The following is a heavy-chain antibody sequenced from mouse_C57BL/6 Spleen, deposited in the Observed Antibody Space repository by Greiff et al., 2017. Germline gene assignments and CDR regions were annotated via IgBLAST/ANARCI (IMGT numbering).Heavy chain of an antibody. J-gene: IGHJ3*01. CDR2: IRSKSNNYAT. V-gene: IGHV10-1*01. CDR3: VRHDGGFAY. D-gene: IGHD2-3*01. Sequence: EVKLVESGGGLVQPKGSLKLSCAASGFSFNTYAMNWVRQAPGKGLEWVARIRSKSNNYATYYADSVKDRFTISRDDSESMLYLQMNNLKTADTAMYYCVRHDGGFAYWGQGTLVTVSA. CDR1: GFSFNTYA.